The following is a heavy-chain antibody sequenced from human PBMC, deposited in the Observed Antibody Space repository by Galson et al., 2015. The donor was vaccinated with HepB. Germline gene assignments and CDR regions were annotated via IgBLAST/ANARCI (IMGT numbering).Heavy chain of an antibody. Sequence: LRLSCAASGFTFSDYYMSWIRQAPGKGLEWVSYISSSGSTIYYADSVKGRFTISRDNAKNSLYLRMNSLRAEDTAVYYCARDHDGAIVVVPAAIPGAFDIWGQGTMVTVSS. D-gene: IGHD2-2*02. CDR2: ISSSGSTI. CDR3: ARDHDGAIVVVPAAIPGAFDI. J-gene: IGHJ3*02. V-gene: IGHV3-11*01. CDR1: GFTFSDYY.